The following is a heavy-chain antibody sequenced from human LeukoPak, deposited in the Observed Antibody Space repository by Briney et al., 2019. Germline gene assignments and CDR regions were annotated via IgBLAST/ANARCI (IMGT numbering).Heavy chain of an antibody. Sequence: QAGGSLRLSCAASGFTFSSYWMHWVRQAPGKGLVWVSRINSDGSSTSYADSVKGRFTISRDNAKNTLYLQMNSLRAEDTAVYYCARDPIHYDFWRRPYYYYYYMDVWGKGTTVTVSS. J-gene: IGHJ6*03. CDR1: GFTFSSYW. V-gene: IGHV3-74*01. D-gene: IGHD3-3*01. CDR2: INSDGSST. CDR3: ARDPIHYDFWRRPYYYYYYMDV.